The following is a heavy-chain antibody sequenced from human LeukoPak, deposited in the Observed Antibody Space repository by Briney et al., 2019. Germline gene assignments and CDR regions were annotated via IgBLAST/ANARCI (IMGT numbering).Heavy chain of an antibody. J-gene: IGHJ6*03. CDR3: ARDLRCSGGSCYYYYMDV. D-gene: IGHD2-15*01. CDR1: GFTFSSYS. CDR2: ISSSSSYI. V-gene: IGHV3-21*01. Sequence: GGSLRLSCAASGFTFSSYSMNWVRQAPGKGLEWVSSISSSSSYIYYADSVKGRFTISRDNAKNSLYLQMNSLRAEDTAVYYCARDLRCSGGSCYYYYMDVWGKGTTVTVSS.